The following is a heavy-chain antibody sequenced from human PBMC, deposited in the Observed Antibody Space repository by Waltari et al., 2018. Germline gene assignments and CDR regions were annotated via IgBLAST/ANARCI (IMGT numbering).Heavy chain of an antibody. V-gene: IGHV3-53*01. Sequence: EAQVVESGGGLIQPGGSLRLSCAASGFIVTGAYMSWFRQAPGRGLVWVSLLYNDGRAYYADSVKGRFTSSRGDCKSTFCLQMNSLRVEDTAVYYCAGPAAGGSWRFDSWGQGTLVSVSS. J-gene: IGHJ4*02. CDR1: GFIVTGAY. D-gene: IGHD2-15*01. CDR2: LYNDGRA. CDR3: AGPAAGGSWRFDS.